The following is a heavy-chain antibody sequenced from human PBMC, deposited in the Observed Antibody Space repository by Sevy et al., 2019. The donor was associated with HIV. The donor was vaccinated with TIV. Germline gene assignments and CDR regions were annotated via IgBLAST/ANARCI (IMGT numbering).Heavy chain of an antibody. CDR1: GFTFSSYS. Sequence: GGSLRLSCAASGFTFSSYSMNWVRQAPGKGLEWVSYISSSSSTIYYADSVKGRFTISRDNAKNSLYLQMNSLRDEDTAVYYCARPRFLEWLSSAAFDIWGQGTMVTVSS. V-gene: IGHV3-48*02. CDR3: ARPRFLEWLSSAAFDI. CDR2: ISSSSSTI. D-gene: IGHD3-3*01. J-gene: IGHJ3*02.